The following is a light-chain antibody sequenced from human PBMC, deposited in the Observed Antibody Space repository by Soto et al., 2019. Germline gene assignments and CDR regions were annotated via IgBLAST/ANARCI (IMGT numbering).Light chain of an antibody. J-gene: IGKJ4*01. CDR2: QAS. Sequence: DIQMTQSPSTLSASVGDRVTITCRASQSVSTWLAWYQQKPGKAPKLLIHQASALENGVPSRFSGSGFGTDFILTISSLQPADFATYYCHQYDSYPITFGGGTKVEIK. CDR3: HQYDSYPIT. V-gene: IGKV1-5*03. CDR1: QSVSTW.